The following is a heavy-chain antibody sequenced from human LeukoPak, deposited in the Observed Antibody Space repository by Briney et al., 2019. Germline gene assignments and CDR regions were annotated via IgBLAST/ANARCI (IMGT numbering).Heavy chain of an antibody. CDR3: ARARDYYDSSGQERGYYFDY. Sequence: SETLSLTCTVSGGSISSGGYYWRWIRQHPGKGLEWIGYICYSGSTYYNPSLKSRVTISVDTSKNQFSLKLSSVTAADTAVYYCARARDYYDSSGQERGYYFDYWGQGTLVTVSS. J-gene: IGHJ4*02. CDR1: GGSISSGGYY. CDR2: ICYSGST. V-gene: IGHV4-31*03. D-gene: IGHD3-22*01.